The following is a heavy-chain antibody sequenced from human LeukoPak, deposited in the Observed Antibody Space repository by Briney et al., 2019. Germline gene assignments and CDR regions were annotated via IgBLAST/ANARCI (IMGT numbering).Heavy chain of an antibody. Sequence: GGSLRLSCAASGFTFSSYGMHWVRQAPGKGLEWVAVIWYDGSNKYYVDSVKGRFTISRDDSQKTLYLQMNSLRAEDTAVYYWARDVGGKALGYFDYWGQGTLVTVSS. J-gene: IGHJ4*02. V-gene: IGHV3-33*01. CDR1: GFTFSSYG. D-gene: IGHD6-13*01. CDR3: ARDVGGKALGYFDY. CDR2: IWYDGSNK.